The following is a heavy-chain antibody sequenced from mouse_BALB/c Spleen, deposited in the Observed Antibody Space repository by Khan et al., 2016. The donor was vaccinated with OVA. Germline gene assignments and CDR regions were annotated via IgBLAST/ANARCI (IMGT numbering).Heavy chain of an antibody. J-gene: IGHJ3*01. D-gene: IGHD2-4*01. CDR2: ISYSGNT. CDR1: GYSITSEYT. CDR3: ARQDYYDYAPVPY. Sequence: EVELVESGPGLVKPSQSLSLTCTVTGYSITSEYTWNWIRQFPGNKLEWMGFISYSGNTRYNPSLKSRISITRDTSKNQFFLQLNSVTSEDTAPYYCARQDYYDYAPVPYWGPGTLVTGSS. V-gene: IGHV3-2*02.